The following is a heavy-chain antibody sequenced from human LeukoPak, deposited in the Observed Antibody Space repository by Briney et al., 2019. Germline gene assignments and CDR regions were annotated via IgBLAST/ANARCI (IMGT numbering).Heavy chain of an antibody. CDR1: GFTFDDYG. J-gene: IGHJ4*02. CDR3: ARGRSTFDY. D-gene: IGHD2-2*01. CDR2: INWNGGSI. Sequence: PGGSLRLSCAVSGFTFDDYGMSWVRQAPGKGLEWVSGINWNGGSIGYTDSVKGRFTISRDNVKNSLYLQMNSLRAEDTALYYCARGRSTFDYWGQGTLVTVSS. V-gene: IGHV3-20*04.